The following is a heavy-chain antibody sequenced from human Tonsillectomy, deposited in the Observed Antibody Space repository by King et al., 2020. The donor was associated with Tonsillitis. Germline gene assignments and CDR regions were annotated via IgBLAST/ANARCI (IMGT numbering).Heavy chain of an antibody. CDR3: AKDMSGYDYHDAFDI. V-gene: IGHV3-23*04. J-gene: IGHJ3*02. CDR2: IVGGGDDT. CDR1: GFTFSNYA. Sequence: VQLVESGGDLVQPGGSLRLSCAVSGFTFSNYAMSWVRQAPGKGLEWVSGIVGGGDDTYYADSVKGRFTISRDNFEKTLDLQMNSLRAEDTAVYYCAKDMSGYDYHDAFDIWGQGTMVTVSS. D-gene: IGHD5-12*01.